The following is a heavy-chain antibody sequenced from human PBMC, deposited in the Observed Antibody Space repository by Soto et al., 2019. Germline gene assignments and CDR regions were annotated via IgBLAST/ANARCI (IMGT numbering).Heavy chain of an antibody. J-gene: IGHJ6*02. CDR3: ATDEYFGSEIYFYYYGMAV. CDR2: IYYNGST. V-gene: IGHV4-31*03. CDR1: GASISIGGYF. D-gene: IGHD3-10*01. Sequence: SETLSLTCTVSGASISIGGYFWSWIRQHPGKGLEWIGHIYYNGSTYYNPSLKSRVTISVDTSKNQFSLRLTSVTAADTAVYYCATDEYFGSEIYFYYYGMAVWGQGTTVTVSS.